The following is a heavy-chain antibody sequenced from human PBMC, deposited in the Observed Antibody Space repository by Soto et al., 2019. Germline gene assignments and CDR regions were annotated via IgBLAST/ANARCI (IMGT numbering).Heavy chain of an antibody. CDR3: SGAPRGCGKVYYYYVMYV. D-gene: IGHD1-26*01. Sequence: SQTVALPRGISGESVSSNSAAWDWIRQSTARGLEWLGRTYYRYKWYNDYAVSVENRITIHPDTSKNPFSLQLNSLTPEDTAVYYCSGAPRGCGKVYYYYVMYVWGQGTTVTVSS. J-gene: IGHJ6*02. CDR1: GESVSSNSAA. CDR2: TYYRYKWYN. V-gene: IGHV6-1*01.